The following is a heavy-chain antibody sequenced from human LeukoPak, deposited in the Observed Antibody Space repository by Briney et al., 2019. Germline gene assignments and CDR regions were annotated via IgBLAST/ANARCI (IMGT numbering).Heavy chain of an antibody. D-gene: IGHD3-10*01. Sequence: PSETLSLTCTVFGGSISTSSSYWGWIRLPPGKGLEWIGSIYYSGSTYYNPSLKSRVTISVDTSRNQFSLKLSSVSAADTAVYYCARGLGYGSGSYYLGFDMWGQGTMVTVSS. CDR3: ARGLGYGSGSYYLGFDM. CDR1: GGSISTSSSY. CDR2: IYYSGST. J-gene: IGHJ3*02. V-gene: IGHV4-39*01.